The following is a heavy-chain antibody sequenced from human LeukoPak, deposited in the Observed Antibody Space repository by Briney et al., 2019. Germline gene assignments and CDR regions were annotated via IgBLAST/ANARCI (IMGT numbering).Heavy chain of an antibody. Sequence: GGSLRLSCTASGFTFGDYAMSWVRQAPGKGLEWVGFIRSKAYGGTTEYAASVKGRFTISRDDSKSIAYLQMNSLKTEDTAVYYCIGDRDIVVVPLDYWGQGTLVTVSS. CDR1: GFTFGDYA. V-gene: IGHV3-49*04. D-gene: IGHD2-2*01. CDR2: IRSKAYGGTT. J-gene: IGHJ4*02. CDR3: IGDRDIVVVPLDY.